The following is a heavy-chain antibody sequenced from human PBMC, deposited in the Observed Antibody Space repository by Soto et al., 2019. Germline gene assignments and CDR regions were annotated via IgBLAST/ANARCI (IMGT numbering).Heavy chain of an antibody. CDR1: GGTFNSYD. D-gene: IGHD3-22*01. CDR2: IIPIVETP. J-gene: IGHJ5*02. V-gene: IGHV1-69*13. Sequence: ASVKVSCKASGGTFNSYDINWVRQAPGQGLEWMGGIIPIVETPKYAQKFQGRVTITADESTNTVYMELSSLRSEDTAMYYCARLSRPNYYDTSGFFKDNWFDPWGQGTLVTVSS. CDR3: ARLSRPNYYDTSGFFKDNWFDP.